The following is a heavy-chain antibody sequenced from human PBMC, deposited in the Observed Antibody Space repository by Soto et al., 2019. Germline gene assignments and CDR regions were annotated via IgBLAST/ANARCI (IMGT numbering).Heavy chain of an antibody. Sequence: QVQLVQSGAEVKKPGSSVKVSCKASGGTFSSYAISWVRQAPGQGLEWMGGIIPIFGTANYAQKFQGRVTSTADESTSSAYMELSSRRSEDTAVYYCATRGIYCSGGRCDSVYGSYGRGVWGQGTTVTVSS. CDR3: ATRGIYCSGGRCDSVYGSYGRGV. D-gene: IGHD2-15*01. CDR2: IIPIFGTA. J-gene: IGHJ6*02. CDR1: GGTFSSYA. V-gene: IGHV1-69*12.